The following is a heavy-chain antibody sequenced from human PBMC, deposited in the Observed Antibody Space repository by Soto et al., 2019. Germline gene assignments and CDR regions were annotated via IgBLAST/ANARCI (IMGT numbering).Heavy chain of an antibody. V-gene: IGHV1-69*13. D-gene: IGHD2-2*01. CDR2: IIPISGTA. CDR1: GGDFSSYA. Sequence: GASVKVSCKANGGDFSSYAISWVRQAPGQGLEWMGGIIPISGTANYAQKFQGRVTITADESTSTAYMELSSLRSEDTAVYYCARSQGSSTSLEIYYYYYYGMDVWGQGTTVTVSS. J-gene: IGHJ6*02. CDR3: ARSQGSSTSLEIYYYYYYGMDV.